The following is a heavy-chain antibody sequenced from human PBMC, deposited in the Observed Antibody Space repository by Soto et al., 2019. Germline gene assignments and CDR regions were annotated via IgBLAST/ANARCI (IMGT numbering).Heavy chain of an antibody. CDR3: ARDQEVTIFGVVRHAFDI. D-gene: IGHD3-3*01. CDR2: INPNSGGT. Sequence: ASVKVSCKASGYTFTGYYMHWVRQAPGQGLERMGWINPNSGGTNYAQKFQGWVTMTRDTSISTAYMELSRLRSDDTAVYYCARDQEVTIFGVVRHAFDIWGQGTMVTVSS. J-gene: IGHJ3*02. CDR1: GYTFTGYY. V-gene: IGHV1-2*04.